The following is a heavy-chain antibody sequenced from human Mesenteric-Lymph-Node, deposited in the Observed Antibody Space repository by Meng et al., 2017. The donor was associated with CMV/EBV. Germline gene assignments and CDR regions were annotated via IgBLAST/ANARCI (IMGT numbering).Heavy chain of an antibody. V-gene: IGHV3-48*04. CDR3: ARDTGDFSEWSASYYYGMDV. CDR2: ISSSSTTL. J-gene: IGHJ6*02. D-gene: IGHD3-3*01. Sequence: GESLKISCVASGFTFSSYSMNWVRQAPGKGLEWLSYISSSSTTLYYADSLKGRFTTSRDNAKSSLYLKMNSLRAEDTAVYYCARDTGDFSEWSASYYYGMDVWGQGTTVTVSS. CDR1: GFTFSSYS.